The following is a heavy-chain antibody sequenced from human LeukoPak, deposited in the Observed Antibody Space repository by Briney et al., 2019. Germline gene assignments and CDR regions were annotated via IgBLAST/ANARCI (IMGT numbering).Heavy chain of an antibody. CDR1: GGSFSGYY. D-gene: IGHD3-9*01. V-gene: IGHV4-34*01. Sequence: SETLSLTCAVYGGSFSGYYWSWIRQPPGKGLEWIGEINHSGSTNYNTSLKSRVTISVDTSKNQFSLKMRSVTAADTAVYYCARALYDILTGYYNKAAFDIWGQGTMVTVSS. J-gene: IGHJ3*02. CDR2: INHSGST. CDR3: ARALYDILTGYYNKAAFDI.